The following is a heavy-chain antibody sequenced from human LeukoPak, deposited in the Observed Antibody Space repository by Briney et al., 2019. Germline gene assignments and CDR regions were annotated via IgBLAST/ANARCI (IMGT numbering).Heavy chain of an antibody. CDR1: GYTFTAYS. D-gene: IGHD1-26*01. CDR3: AREGVGAEGMDV. J-gene: IGHJ6*04. CDR2: ISAYNGNT. V-gene: IGHV1-18*04. Sequence: ASVKVSCKASGYTFTAYSMHWVRQSPGQGLEWMGWISAYNGNTNYAQKLQGRVTMTTDTSTSTAYMELRSLRSEDTAVYYCAREGVGAEGMDVWGKGTTVTVSS.